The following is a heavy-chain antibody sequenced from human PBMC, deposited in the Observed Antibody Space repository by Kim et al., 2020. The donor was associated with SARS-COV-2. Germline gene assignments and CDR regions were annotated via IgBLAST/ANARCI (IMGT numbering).Heavy chain of an antibody. D-gene: IGHD3-10*01. CDR2: IYYSGST. J-gene: IGHJ6*02. V-gene: IGHV4-61*01. CDR3: ARDRQVFLWFGENYYYYYGMDV. CDR1: GGSVSSGSYY. Sequence: SETLSLTCTVSGGSVSSGSYYWSWIRQPPGKGLEWIGNIYYSGSTNYNPSLKSRVTISVDTSKNQFSLKLSSVTAADTAVYYCARDRQVFLWFGENYYYYYGMDVWGQGTTVTVSS.